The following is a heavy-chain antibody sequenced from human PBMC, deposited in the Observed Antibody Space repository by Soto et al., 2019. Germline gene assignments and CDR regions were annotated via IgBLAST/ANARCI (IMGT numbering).Heavy chain of an antibody. D-gene: IGHD3-10*01. Sequence: GESLKISCKGSGYSFTSYWISWVRQMPGKGLEWMGRIDPSDSYTNYSPYFQGHVTISADKSISNAYLQWSSLKASDTSLYYCARPFGSGSYYSPFDPWGQGTLVTVSS. CDR3: ARPFGSGSYYSPFDP. J-gene: IGHJ5*02. CDR1: GYSFTSYW. CDR2: IDPSDSYT. V-gene: IGHV5-10-1*01.